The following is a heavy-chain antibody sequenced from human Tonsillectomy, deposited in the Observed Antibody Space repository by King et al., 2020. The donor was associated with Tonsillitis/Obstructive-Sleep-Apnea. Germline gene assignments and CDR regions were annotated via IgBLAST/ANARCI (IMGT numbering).Heavy chain of an antibody. J-gene: IGHJ5*02. CDR2: INHSGST. Sequence: VQLQQWGAGLLKPSETLSLTCAVYGGSFSGYYWSWIRQPPGKGLECIGEINHSGSTNYNPSLKSRVTLSVDTYNNQFSLKLSSETAADTAVYYCARGGGHCSGGSCYSGFDPWGQGTLVTVSS. V-gene: IGHV4-34*01. CDR1: GGSFSGYY. D-gene: IGHD2-15*01. CDR3: ARGGGHCSGGSCYSGFDP.